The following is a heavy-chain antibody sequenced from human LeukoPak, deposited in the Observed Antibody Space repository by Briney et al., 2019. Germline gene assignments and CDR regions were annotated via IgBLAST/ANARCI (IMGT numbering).Heavy chain of an antibody. CDR1: GYNFTSYW. Sequence: GESLKISCTGSGYNFTSYWIGWVRQMPGKGLEWMGIIYPGDSDTRYSPSFQGQVTISADKSISTAYLQWSSLKASDTALYYCARLGRSHGDYSVDYWGQGTLVTVSS. CDR3: ARLGRSHGDYSVDY. CDR2: IYPGDSDT. V-gene: IGHV5-51*01. J-gene: IGHJ4*02. D-gene: IGHD4-17*01.